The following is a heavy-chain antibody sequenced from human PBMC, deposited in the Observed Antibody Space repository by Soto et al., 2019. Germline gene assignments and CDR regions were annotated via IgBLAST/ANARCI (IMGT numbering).Heavy chain of an antibody. CDR1: GGSISSGGYY. CDR3: ARADGGLNYYYYYGMDV. CDR2: IYYSGST. V-gene: IGHV4-31*03. J-gene: IGHJ6*02. Sequence: SETLSLTCTVSGGSISSGGYYWSWIRQHPGKGLEWIGYIYYSGSTYYNPSLKSRVTISVDTSKNQFSLKLSSVTAADTAVYYCARADGGLNYYYYYGMDVWGQGTTVTVSS.